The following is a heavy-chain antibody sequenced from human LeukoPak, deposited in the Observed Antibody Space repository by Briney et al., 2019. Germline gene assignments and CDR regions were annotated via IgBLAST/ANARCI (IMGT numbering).Heavy chain of an antibody. CDR3: ARGWIAIDYGEFDP. CDR2: IIPILGIA. V-gene: IGHV1-69*04. CDR1: GGTFSSYA. D-gene: IGHD4-17*01. Sequence: ASVKVSCKASGGTFSSYAISWVRQAPGQGIEWMGRIIPILGIANYAQKFQGRVTITADKSTSTAYMELSSLRSEDTAVYYCARGWIAIDYGEFDPWGQGTLVTVSS. J-gene: IGHJ5*02.